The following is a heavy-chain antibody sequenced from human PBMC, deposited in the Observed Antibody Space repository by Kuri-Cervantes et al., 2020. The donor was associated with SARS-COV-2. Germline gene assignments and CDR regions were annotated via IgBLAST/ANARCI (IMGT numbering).Heavy chain of an antibody. CDR2: IKSKTDGGTT. Sequence: ETLSLTCAASGFTFSNAWMSWVRQAPGKGLEWVGRIKSKTDGGTTDYAAPVKGRFTISRDDSKNTLYLQMNSLKTEDTAVYYCTTDGYGDYGVSYWGQGTLVTVSS. J-gene: IGHJ4*02. V-gene: IGHV3-15*01. D-gene: IGHD4-17*01. CDR1: GFTFSNAW. CDR3: TTDGYGDYGVSY.